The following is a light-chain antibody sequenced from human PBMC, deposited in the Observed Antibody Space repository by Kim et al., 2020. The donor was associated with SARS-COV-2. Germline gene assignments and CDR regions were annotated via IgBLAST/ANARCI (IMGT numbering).Light chain of an antibody. CDR2: QNN. Sequence: PVQRASSTCFEDELWDKNYCLYQQKPGQSPVLVIYQNNKRPSGIPERFSGAHSGNTSTLTISGTQAMDEADYYCQAWDTSTAFSVVFGGGTQLTVL. CDR3: QAWDTSTAFSVV. J-gene: IGLJ2*01. CDR1: ELWDKN. V-gene: IGLV3-1*01.